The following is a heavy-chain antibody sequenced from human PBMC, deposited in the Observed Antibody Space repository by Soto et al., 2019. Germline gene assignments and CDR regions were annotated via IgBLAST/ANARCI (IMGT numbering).Heavy chain of an antibody. CDR2: SNTGNGNT. V-gene: IGHV1-3*04. CDR1: GYTFANYP. D-gene: IGHD6-13*01. Sequence: QVQLVQSGAEVKKPGASVTVSCKASGYTFANYPMHWVRQAPGQRLEWMGWSNTGNGNTKYSQKFQVRVTITRDTSASTAYMELSSLTSEDAAIYYCARDRGIAAGGEFDAFDIWGQGTMVTVSS. CDR3: ARDRGIAAGGEFDAFDI. J-gene: IGHJ3*02.